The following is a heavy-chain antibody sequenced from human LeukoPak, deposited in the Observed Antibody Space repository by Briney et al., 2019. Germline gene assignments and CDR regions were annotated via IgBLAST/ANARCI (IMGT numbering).Heavy chain of an antibody. CDR3: ARDLLEWLSSNWFDP. CDR2: ISSSSSTI. V-gene: IGHV3-48*01. Sequence: PGGSLRLSCAASGFTFSSYSMNWVRQAPGKGLEWVSYISSSSSTIYYADSVKGRFTISRDNAKNSLYLQMNSLRAEDTAVYYCARDLLEWLSSNWFDPWGQGTLVTVSS. CDR1: GFTFSSYS. J-gene: IGHJ5*02. D-gene: IGHD3-3*01.